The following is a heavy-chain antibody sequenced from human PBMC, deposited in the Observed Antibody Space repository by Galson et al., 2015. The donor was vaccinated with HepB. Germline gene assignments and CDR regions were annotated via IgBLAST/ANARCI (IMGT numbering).Heavy chain of an antibody. D-gene: IGHD3-22*01. J-gene: IGHJ2*01. CDR1: GGTFSSYA. Sequence: SVKVSCKASGGTFSSYAISWVRQAPGQGLEWMGGIIPIFGTANYAQKFQGRVTITADKSTSTAYMELSSLRSEDTAVYYCARASYYYDSSGYYYGEDFDLWGRGTPVTVSS. CDR2: IIPIFGTA. CDR3: ARASYYYDSSGYYYGEDFDL. V-gene: IGHV1-69*06.